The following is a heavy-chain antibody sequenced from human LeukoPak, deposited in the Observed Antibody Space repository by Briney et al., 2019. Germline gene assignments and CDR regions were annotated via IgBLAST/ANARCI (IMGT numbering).Heavy chain of an antibody. J-gene: IGHJ4*02. CDR3: AKDRPNYYDSSGHYYRRDGDY. V-gene: IGHV3-23*01. CDR2: ISGSGSLT. Sequence: GGSLRLSCAASGFTFSTYAMSWVRQAPGKGLEWVSSISGSGSLTYSAGSAKGRFTISRDNYKNTLYLQMNSLRVEDTAVYYCAKDRPNYYDSSGHYYRRDGDYWGQGTLVTVSS. D-gene: IGHD3-22*01. CDR1: GFTFSTYA.